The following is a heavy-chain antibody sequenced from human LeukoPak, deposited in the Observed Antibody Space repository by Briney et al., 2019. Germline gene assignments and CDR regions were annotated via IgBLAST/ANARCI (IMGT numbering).Heavy chain of an antibody. D-gene: IGHD5-12*01. CDR2: ISSSGGST. J-gene: IGHJ4*02. V-gene: IGHV3-23*01. Sequence: PGGSLRLSCAASGLTFSSFAMSWVRQAPGEGLEWVSSISSSGGSTYYADSVKGRFTISRDNSKTTLYLQMNSLRAEEAAVYFCAKDFGCRGYTFWGQGTVVTVSS. CDR1: GLTFSSFA. CDR3: AKDFGCRGYTF.